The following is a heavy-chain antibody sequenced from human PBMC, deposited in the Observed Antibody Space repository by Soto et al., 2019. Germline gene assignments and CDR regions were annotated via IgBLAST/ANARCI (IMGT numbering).Heavy chain of an antibody. CDR3: ARDRYGDPLWGQDDFDY. CDR1: GFTFSNYA. D-gene: IGHD4-17*01. J-gene: IGHJ4*02. Sequence: EAQLLESGGGLVQPGGSLRLSCAASGFTFSNYAMSWVRQAPGKGLEWVSAISGSGDSTYYADSVKGRFTISRDNSKNTLYLQMNSRRAEDTAVYYCARDRYGDPLWGQDDFDYWGQGTLVTVSS. V-gene: IGHV3-23*01. CDR2: ISGSGDST.